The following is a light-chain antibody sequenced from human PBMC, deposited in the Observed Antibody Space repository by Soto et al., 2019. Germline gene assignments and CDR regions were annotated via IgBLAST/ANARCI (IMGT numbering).Light chain of an antibody. J-gene: IGLJ1*01. Sequence: QSALTQPASVSGSPGQSITISCTGTNSDIGFYNYVSWYQQHPGEAPKLIIYEVAKRPSGVSSRFSGSKSGNTASLTISGLQAEDEADYHCSSYTSSSPLYVFGTGTKVTV. CDR3: SSYTSSSPLYV. V-gene: IGLV2-14*01. CDR2: EVA. CDR1: NSDIGFYNY.